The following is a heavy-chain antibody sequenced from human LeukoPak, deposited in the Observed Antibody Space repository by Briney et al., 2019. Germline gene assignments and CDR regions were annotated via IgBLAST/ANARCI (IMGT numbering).Heavy chain of an antibody. D-gene: IGHD6-13*01. CDR1: GGSISSYY. Sequence: NSSETLSLTCTVSGGSISSYYWSWLRQPAGKGLEWIGRIYTSGSTNYNPSLKSRVTMSVDTSKNQFSLKLSSVTAADTAVYYCAIALSSSLYYWGQGTLVTVSS. V-gene: IGHV4-4*07. CDR3: AIALSSSLYY. J-gene: IGHJ4*02. CDR2: IYTSGST.